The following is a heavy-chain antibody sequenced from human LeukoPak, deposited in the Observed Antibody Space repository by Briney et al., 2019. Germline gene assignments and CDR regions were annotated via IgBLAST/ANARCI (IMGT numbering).Heavy chain of an antibody. CDR3: ARFHISTGSFDL. Sequence: SETLSRTCTVSGASVSSGSYSWNWIRQPPGKGLEWIGYMFYRGSTNYNPSLKSRVTISVDSSKNQFSLNLSSVTAADTAVYYCARFHISTGSFDLWGQGTLVTVSS. J-gene: IGHJ4*02. V-gene: IGHV4-61*01. CDR2: MFYRGST. D-gene: IGHD3-9*01. CDR1: GASVSSGSYS.